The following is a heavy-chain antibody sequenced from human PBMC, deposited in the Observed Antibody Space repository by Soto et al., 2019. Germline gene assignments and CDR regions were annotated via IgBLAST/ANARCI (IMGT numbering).Heavy chain of an antibody. CDR2: MYYSGTT. V-gene: IGHV4-31*03. Sequence: QVQLQESGPGLVKPSQTLSLTCTVSGGSISSGGYYWSWIRQHPGKGREWIGYMYYSGTTYYNPHLKIRVTISVDTSKNQFSLKLSSVTAADTAVYYCARIPDCSSTSCPEYYFDYWGQGTLVTVSS. CDR3: ARIPDCSSTSCPEYYFDY. CDR1: GGSISSGGYY. D-gene: IGHD2-2*01. J-gene: IGHJ4*02.